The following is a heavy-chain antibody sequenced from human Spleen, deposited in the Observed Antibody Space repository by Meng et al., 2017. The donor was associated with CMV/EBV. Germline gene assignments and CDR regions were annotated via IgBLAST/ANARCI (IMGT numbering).Heavy chain of an antibody. CDR1: GFTFTTSS. V-gene: IGHV3-48*04. CDR3: ARYSQWLVRFDY. CDR2: ISSSSSTR. Sequence: GGSLRLSCVASGFTFTTSSMNWVRQVPGKGLEWISYISSSSSTRYDADSVKGRFTISRDNAKKSLYLQMSSLRAEDTAVYYCARYSQWLVRFDYWGQGTLVTVSS. D-gene: IGHD6-19*01. J-gene: IGHJ4*02.